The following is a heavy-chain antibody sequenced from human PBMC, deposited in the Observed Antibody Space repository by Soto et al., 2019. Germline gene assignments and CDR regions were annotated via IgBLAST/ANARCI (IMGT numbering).Heavy chain of an antibody. D-gene: IGHD2-21*01. CDR1: GFTFSSHA. Sequence: AGGSLRLSCEAAGFTFSSHAMHWVRQAPGKGLEWMAVISYDGSNKYYADSVKGRFIISRDNSKNTLYLQMNSLRADDTAVYYCARAEFLFDYWGQGTLVTVSS. J-gene: IGHJ4*02. CDR3: ARAEFLFDY. CDR2: ISYDGSNK. V-gene: IGHV3-30-3*01.